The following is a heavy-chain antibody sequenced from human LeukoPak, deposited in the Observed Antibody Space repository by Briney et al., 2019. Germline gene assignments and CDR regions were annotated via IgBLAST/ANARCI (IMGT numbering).Heavy chain of an antibody. CDR3: ARVMAGAAPWVFDY. Sequence: SETLSLTCSASGVSISGYYWIWIRQSPGRGLEYIGSIFYRESFSYGGTTFYNPSLQSRVTISVDTSKNAFSLRLSSVTAADTALYYCARVMAGAAPWVFDYWGQGTLVTVSS. CDR2: IFYRESFSYGGTT. V-gene: IGHV4-59*12. CDR1: GVSISGYY. D-gene: IGHD6-19*01. J-gene: IGHJ4*01.